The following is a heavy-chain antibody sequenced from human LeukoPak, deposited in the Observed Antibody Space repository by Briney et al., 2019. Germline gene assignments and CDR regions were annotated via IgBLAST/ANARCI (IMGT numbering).Heavy chain of an antibody. D-gene: IGHD3-10*01. CDR1: GGSFSGYY. CDR3: ARAIRGVMIVYYYYGLDV. CDR2: INHGGST. V-gene: IGHV4-34*01. Sequence: SETLSPTCAVYGGSFSGYYWSWIRQPPGKGLEWIGEINHGGSTNCNPSLKSRVTISVDTSKKQFSLKLSSVTAADTAVYYCARAIRGVMIVYYYYGLDVWGQGTTVTVS. J-gene: IGHJ6*02.